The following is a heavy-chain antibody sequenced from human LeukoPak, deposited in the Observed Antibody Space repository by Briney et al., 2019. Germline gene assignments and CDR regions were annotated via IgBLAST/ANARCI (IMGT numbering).Heavy chain of an antibody. J-gene: IGHJ4*02. V-gene: IGHV3-21*01. Sequence: GGSLRLSCAASGFTFSSYSMNWVRQAPGKGLEWVSSISSSSSYIYYADSVKGRFTISRDNAKNSLYLQMNSLRAEDTAVYYCASSGRFYGSGSTLVYWGQGTLVTVSS. CDR3: ASSGRFYGSGSTLVY. D-gene: IGHD3-10*01. CDR1: GFTFSSYS. CDR2: ISSSSSYI.